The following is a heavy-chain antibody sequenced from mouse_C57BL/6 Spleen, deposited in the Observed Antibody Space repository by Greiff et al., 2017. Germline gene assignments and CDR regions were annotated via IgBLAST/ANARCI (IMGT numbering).Heavy chain of an antibody. CDR2: MLPGSGST. CDR3: ARRAQGTGGAY. Sequence: VQLQQSGAELMKPGASVKLSCKATGYTFTGYWIEWVKQRPGHGLEWIGAMLPGSGSTNYNAKFKGKATFTADTSANTAYMQLSSRTTEDSAIYYCARRAQGTGGAYWGQGTRVTGSA. J-gene: IGHJ3*01. D-gene: IGHD3-2*02. CDR1: GYTFTGYW. V-gene: IGHV1-9*01.